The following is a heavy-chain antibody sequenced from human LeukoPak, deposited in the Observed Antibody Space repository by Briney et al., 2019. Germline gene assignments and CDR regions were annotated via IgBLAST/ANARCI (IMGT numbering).Heavy chain of an antibody. CDR1: GFTFSNYA. Sequence: PGGSLRLSCAASGFTFSNYAMNWVRQAPSKGLEWVARISYDGNNKYYTDSVKGRFTISRDSSRNTLNLQMNSLKPEDTAIYYCARDIAWQQLVVFDYWGQGTMVTVSS. CDR2: ISYDGNNK. J-gene: IGHJ4*02. CDR3: ARDIAWQQLVVFDY. V-gene: IGHV3-30-3*01. D-gene: IGHD6-13*01.